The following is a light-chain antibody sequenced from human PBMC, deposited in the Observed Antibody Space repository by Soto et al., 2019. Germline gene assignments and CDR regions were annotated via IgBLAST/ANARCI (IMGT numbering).Light chain of an antibody. CDR1: SSNIGNNY. CDR3: AAWDDSLNGVI. J-gene: IGLJ2*01. V-gene: IGLV1-51*01. CDR2: SNN. Sequence: QSVLTQPPSVSAAPGQKVTISCSGSSSNIGNNYVSWYQQLPGTAPKLLIYSNNERPSGVPDRFSGSKSGTSASLAISGLQSGDEADYYCAAWDDSLNGVIFGGGTKLTVL.